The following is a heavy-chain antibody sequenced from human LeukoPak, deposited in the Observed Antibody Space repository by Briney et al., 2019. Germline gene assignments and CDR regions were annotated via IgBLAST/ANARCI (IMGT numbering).Heavy chain of an antibody. CDR2: ISVYNGKT. CDR3: ATPVIPPGMDV. D-gene: IGHD3-16*02. V-gene: IGHV1-18*01. J-gene: IGHJ6*02. Sequence: ASVKVSCKASGYTFTSYDISWVRQAPGQGLEWMGWISVYNGKTNYAQRVQGRVTMTRNTSISTAYMELSSLRSEDTAVYYCATPVIPPGMDVWGQGTTVTVSS. CDR1: GYTFTSYD.